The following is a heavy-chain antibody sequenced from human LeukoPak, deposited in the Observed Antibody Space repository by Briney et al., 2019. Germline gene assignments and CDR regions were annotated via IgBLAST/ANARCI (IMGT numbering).Heavy chain of an antibody. CDR2: ISSSSSTI. Sequence: PGGSLRLSCAASGFTFTTYGMSWVRQAPGKGLEWVSYISSSSSTIYYADSVKGRFTISRDNAKNSLYLQMNSLRAEDTAVYYCARDLLPPATVAATGDAFDIWGQGTMVTVSS. D-gene: IGHD6-19*01. CDR1: GFTFTTYG. CDR3: ARDLLPPATVAATGDAFDI. J-gene: IGHJ3*02. V-gene: IGHV3-48*01.